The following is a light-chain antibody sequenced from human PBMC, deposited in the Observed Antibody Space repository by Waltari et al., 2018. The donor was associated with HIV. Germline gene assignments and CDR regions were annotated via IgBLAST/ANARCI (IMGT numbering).Light chain of an antibody. CDR3: QQYNNWPPNYT. Sequence: EIVMTQSQATLSVSPGGSATHSYRASQRFSNNLAWYQHKPGQAPRLRLYGASTSATGIRARFSGSGCGSEFTLSISSLQSEDVAVYYCQQYNNWPPNYTFGQGTKLEIK. V-gene: IGKV3D-15*01. J-gene: IGKJ2*01. CDR1: QRFSNN. CDR2: GAS.